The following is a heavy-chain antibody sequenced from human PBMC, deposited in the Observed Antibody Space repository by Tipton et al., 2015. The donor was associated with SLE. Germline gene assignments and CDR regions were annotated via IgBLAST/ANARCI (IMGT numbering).Heavy chain of an antibody. V-gene: IGHV3-33*01. J-gene: IGHJ3*02. Sequence: RSLRLSCAASGFTFSSYGMHWVRQAPGKGLEWVAVIWYDGSTKYYADSVKGRFTISRDNSKNTLYLQMNSLRAEDTAVYYCARAGGAQAFDIWGQGTMVTVSS. CDR3: ARAGGAQAFDI. D-gene: IGHD4-23*01. CDR1: GFTFSSYG. CDR2: IWYDGSTK.